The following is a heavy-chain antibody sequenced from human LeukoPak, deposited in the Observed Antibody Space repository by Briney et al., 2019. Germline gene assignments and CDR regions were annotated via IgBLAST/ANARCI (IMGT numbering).Heavy chain of an antibody. Sequence: PGGSLRLSCVASGFTFSNYAMHWVRQAPGKGLEWAAVISYEGSSKYYADSVKGRFTISRDNSKNTLHLQMDSLRDEDTAVYYCAGPKRGDAILPDHWGQGTLVTVSS. V-gene: IGHV3-30*04. CDR3: AGPKRGDAILPDH. CDR2: ISYEGSSK. D-gene: IGHD3-10*01. J-gene: IGHJ5*02. CDR1: GFTFSNYA.